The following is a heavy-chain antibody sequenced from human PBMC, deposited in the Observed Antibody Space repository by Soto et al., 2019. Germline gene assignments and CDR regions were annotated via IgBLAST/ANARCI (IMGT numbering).Heavy chain of an antibody. Sequence: GGSLRLSCAASGFTFSNSWMDWVRQGPGKGLEWVANIKADGSEKYYVDSVKGRFTISRDNAKNSLYLQMNSLRAEDTAVYYCAGGEVAATADVFDIWGQGTMVTVSS. V-gene: IGHV3-7*02. CDR2: IKADGSEK. CDR1: GFTFSNSW. CDR3: AGGEVAATADVFDI. J-gene: IGHJ3*02. D-gene: IGHD2-15*01.